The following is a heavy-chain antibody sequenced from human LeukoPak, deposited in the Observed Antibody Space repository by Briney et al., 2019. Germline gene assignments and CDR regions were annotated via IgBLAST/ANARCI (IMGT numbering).Heavy chain of an antibody. Sequence: GGSLRLSCAASGFTFISYWMHWVRQAPGKGLVWVSRINGYGSSTDFADSVKGRFTISRDNAKNSLYLQMNSLRAEDTAVYYCARVLPYDYINRFDRWGQGTLVTVSS. CDR2: INGYGSST. CDR3: ARVLPYDYINRFDR. V-gene: IGHV3-74*01. CDR1: GFTFISYW. J-gene: IGHJ5*02. D-gene: IGHD4-11*01.